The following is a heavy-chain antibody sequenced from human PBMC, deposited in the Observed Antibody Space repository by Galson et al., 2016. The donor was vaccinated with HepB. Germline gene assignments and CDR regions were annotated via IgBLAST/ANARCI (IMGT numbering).Heavy chain of an antibody. CDR3: ARHAVETDSLVVDY. V-gene: IGHV5-51*01. CDR1: GYNPAPYW. Sequence: QSGAEVKKPGESLKISCKTSGYNPAPYWIGWLRQMPGKGQEWMGVIYPLDPDPRYSPSFEGQVTRSAAQSIRTAYLPWSSLNASDIAMYYCARHAVETDSLVVDYWGQGTLVTVAT. J-gene: IGHJ4*02. CDR2: IYPLDPDP. D-gene: IGHD3-16*01.